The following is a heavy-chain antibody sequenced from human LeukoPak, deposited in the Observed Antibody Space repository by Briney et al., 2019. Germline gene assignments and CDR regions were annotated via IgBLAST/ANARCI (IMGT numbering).Heavy chain of an antibody. Sequence: GGSLRLSCAASEFTFSSYEMNWVRQAPGKGLEWVSYISSSGSTIYYADSVKGRFTISRDNAKNSLYPQMNSLRAEDTAVYYCARGMDYCTNGVCLGLFGYWGQGTLVTVSS. CDR1: EFTFSSYE. CDR3: ARGMDYCTNGVCLGLFGY. CDR2: ISSSGSTI. V-gene: IGHV3-48*03. D-gene: IGHD2-8*01. J-gene: IGHJ4*02.